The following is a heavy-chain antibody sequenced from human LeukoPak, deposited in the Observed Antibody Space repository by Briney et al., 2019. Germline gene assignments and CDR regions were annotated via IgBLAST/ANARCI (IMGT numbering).Heavy chain of an antibody. V-gene: IGHV4-34*01. J-gene: IGHJ4*02. CDR1: GGSFSGYY. CDR3: ARGRGYNSFDY. D-gene: IGHD3-16*02. Sequence: SETLSLTCAVYGGSFSGYYWSWIRQPPGKGLQWPREINHSGSTNYNPSPKSRLTISVDTSKNQFSLKLTSVTSADTAVYYCARGRGYNSFDYWGQGTLVTVSS. CDR2: INHSGST.